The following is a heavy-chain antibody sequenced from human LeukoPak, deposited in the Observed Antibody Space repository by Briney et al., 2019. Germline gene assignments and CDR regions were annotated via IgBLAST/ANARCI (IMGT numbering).Heavy chain of an antibody. D-gene: IGHD3-16*01. J-gene: IGHJ4*02. Sequence: SETLSLTCAVSGGSFSDYYWNWIRQSPGKGLEWIGEINHSGNTEFSPSLESRVTISVDTSKSQFSLKMSSMTAADTAVYWCASRASKRPLGYWGQGTLVTVSS. CDR2: INHSGNT. CDR1: GGSFSDYY. V-gene: IGHV4-34*01. CDR3: ASRASKRPLGY.